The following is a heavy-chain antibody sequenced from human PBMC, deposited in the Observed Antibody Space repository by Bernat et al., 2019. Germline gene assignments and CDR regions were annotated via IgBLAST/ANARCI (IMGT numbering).Heavy chain of an antibody. V-gene: IGHV3-7*01. CDR3: ATNAPLDS. CDR2: IKQDGNQK. CDR1: ALNFGDCW. Sequence: ELQLVESGGDLVQPGGSLRLSCAASALNFGDCWMSWVCQAPRKGLEWVAYIKQDGNQKFYVDSVKGRFTISRDNAKNLLYLQMNNLRVEDTALYYGATNAPLDSWGQGTLVTVSS. J-gene: IGHJ4*02.